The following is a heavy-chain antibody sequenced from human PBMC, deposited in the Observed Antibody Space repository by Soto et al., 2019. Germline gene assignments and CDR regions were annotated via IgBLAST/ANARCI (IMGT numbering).Heavy chain of an antibody. Sequence: GGSLRLSCTGSGFTFGDYSMSWFRQAPGKGLEWVGFIRSNAYGGTTEYGASVKGRFSISRDDPKSIAYLQMNSLKTEDTAVYYCTRRSYICGSYRYTHFDYWGQGTLVTGSS. D-gene: IGHD3-16*02. CDR3: TRRSYICGSYRYTHFDY. V-gene: IGHV3-49*03. CDR2: IRSNAYGGTT. CDR1: GFTFGDYS. J-gene: IGHJ4*02.